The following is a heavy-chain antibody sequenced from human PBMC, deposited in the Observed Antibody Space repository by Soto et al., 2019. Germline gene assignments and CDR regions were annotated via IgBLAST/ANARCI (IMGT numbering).Heavy chain of an antibody. CDR1: GFTFNDYA. V-gene: IGHV3-9*01. CDR2: ISWNSGSI. D-gene: IGHD3-16*02. J-gene: IGHJ4*02. Sequence: GGSLRLSCAASGFTFNDYAMHWVRQAPGKGLEWVSSISWNSGSIGYADSVKGRFTISRDNAKNSLYLQMNSLRAEDTALYYCAKETGSDYIWGTYRHFDYWGQGTLVTVSS. CDR3: AKETGSDYIWGTYRHFDY.